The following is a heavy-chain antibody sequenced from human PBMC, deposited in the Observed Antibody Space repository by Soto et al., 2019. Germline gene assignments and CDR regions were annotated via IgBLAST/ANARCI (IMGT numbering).Heavy chain of an antibody. CDR2: ISYDGSNK. V-gene: IGHV3-30-3*01. J-gene: IGHJ6*02. CDR3: ARDQGGTTLYYHGMDV. CDR1: GFTFSSYA. Sequence: QVQLVESGGGVVQPGRSLRLSCAASGFTFSSYAMHWVRQAPGKGLEWVALISYDGSNKYYADSVKGRFTISRDNSKNTLYLQMNSLRPADTAVYHCARDQGGTTLYYHGMDVWGQGTTVTVSS. D-gene: IGHD1-7*01.